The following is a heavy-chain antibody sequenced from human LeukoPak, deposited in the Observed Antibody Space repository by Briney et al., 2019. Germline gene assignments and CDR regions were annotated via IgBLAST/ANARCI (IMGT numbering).Heavy chain of an antibody. CDR3: ARYVGVVVVVAAADY. CDR2: ISTYNGNT. J-gene: IGHJ4*02. Sequence: ASVKVSCKASGYTFTGYYMHWVRQAPGQGPEWMGWISTYNGNTNYAQKLQGRVTMTTDTSTSTAYMELRSLRSDDTAVYYCARYVGVVVVVAAADYWGQGTLVTVSS. V-gene: IGHV1-18*04. D-gene: IGHD2-15*01. CDR1: GYTFTGYY.